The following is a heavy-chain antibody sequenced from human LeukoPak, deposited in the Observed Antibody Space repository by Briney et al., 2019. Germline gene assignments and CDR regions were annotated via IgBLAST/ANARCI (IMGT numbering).Heavy chain of an antibody. D-gene: IGHD3-9*01. V-gene: IGHV3-21*01. CDR1: GFTFSSYS. CDR3: ARVVGETLRYYDILTGYYRYYGMDV. CDR2: ISSSSSYI. J-gene: IGHJ6*02. Sequence: GGSLRLSCAASGFTFSSYSMNWVRQAPGKGLEWVSSISSSSSYIYYADSVKGRFTISRDNAKNSLYLQMNSLRAEDTAVYYCARVVGETLRYYDILTGYYRYYGMDVWGQGTTVTVSS.